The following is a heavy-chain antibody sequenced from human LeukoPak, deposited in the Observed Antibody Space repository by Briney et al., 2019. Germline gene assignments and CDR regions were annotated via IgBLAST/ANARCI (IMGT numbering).Heavy chain of an antibody. CDR2: ISGSGGST. V-gene: IGHV3-23*01. J-gene: IGHJ6*03. CDR1: GFTFSSYG. D-gene: IGHD2-15*01. Sequence: GGSLRLSCAASGFTFSSYGMSWVRQAPGKGLEWVSAISGSGGSTYYADSVKGRFTISRDNSKNALYLQMNSLRAEDTAVYYCAKGSSGRLVYYMDVWGKGTTVTISS. CDR3: AKGSSGRLVYYMDV.